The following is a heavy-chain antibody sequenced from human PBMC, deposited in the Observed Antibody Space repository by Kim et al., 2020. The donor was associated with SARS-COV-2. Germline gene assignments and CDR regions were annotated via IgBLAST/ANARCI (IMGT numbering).Heavy chain of an antibody. Sequence: GGSLRLSCAASGFTFSSYSMNWVRQAPGKGLEWVSSISSSSSYIYYADSVKGRFTISRDNAKNSLYLQMNSLRAEDTAVYYCARHLELWSPSYGMDVWGQGTTVTVSS. CDR3: ARHLELWSPSYGMDV. D-gene: IGHD5-18*01. CDR2: ISSSSSYI. V-gene: IGHV3-21*01. CDR1: GFTFSSYS. J-gene: IGHJ6*02.